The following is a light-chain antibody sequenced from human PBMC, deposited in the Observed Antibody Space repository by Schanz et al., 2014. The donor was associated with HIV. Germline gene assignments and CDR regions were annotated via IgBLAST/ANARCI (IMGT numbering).Light chain of an antibody. CDR3: QQYDRSSWT. CDR1: QDISNY. J-gene: IGKJ1*01. Sequence: GDRVTITCQASQDISNYLNWYQQKPGKAPKLLIYDASNLETGVPSRFSGGGSGTDFTLTISSLQPDDFATYYCQQYDRSSWTFGLGTKVETK. V-gene: IGKV1-33*01. CDR2: DAS.